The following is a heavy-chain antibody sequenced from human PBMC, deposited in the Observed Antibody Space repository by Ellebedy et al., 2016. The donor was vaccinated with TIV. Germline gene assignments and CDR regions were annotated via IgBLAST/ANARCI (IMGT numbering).Heavy chain of an antibody. Sequence: PGGSLRLSCAASGFSLPASDLPWVRRRRGKGLEWVAASAAAGDTYYPDSVRGRFTISRESAKNSFYLQMNSLTAGDTAVYYCARGGPGGDNWFFGLWGRGTQVTVSS. CDR2: SAAAGDT. CDR1: GFSLPASD. J-gene: IGHJ2*01. CDR3: ARGGPGGDNWFFGL. D-gene: IGHD3-10*01. V-gene: IGHV3-13*01.